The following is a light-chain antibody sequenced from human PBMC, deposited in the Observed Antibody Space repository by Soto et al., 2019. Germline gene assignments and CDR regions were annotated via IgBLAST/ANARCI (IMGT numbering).Light chain of an antibody. CDR2: DDN. J-gene: IGLJ1*01. Sequence: QSVLTQPPSVSAAPGKKVTISCSGSSSNIGGNSVSWYQQLPGTAPKLLIYDDNKRPSGIPDRFSGSKSGTSATLGITGFQTGDEADYYCGSWYSSLSAYVFGTGTKVTVL. V-gene: IGLV1-51*01. CDR3: GSWYSSLSAYV. CDR1: SSNIGGNS.